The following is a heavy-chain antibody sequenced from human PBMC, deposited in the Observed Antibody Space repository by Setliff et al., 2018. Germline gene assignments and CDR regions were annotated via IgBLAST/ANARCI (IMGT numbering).Heavy chain of an antibody. D-gene: IGHD3-22*01. V-gene: IGHV1-69*05. CDR3: VGEGVDSRSSTDYRYYMDV. J-gene: IGHJ6*03. Sequence: SVKVSCKASGYTFTNYGISWVRQAPGQGLEWMGGTIPIFGTTDYAQKFQGRVTIITDESTSTAFMQLSSLRSEDTAVYYCVGEGVDSRSSTDYRYYMDVWGKGTTVTVSS. CDR1: GYTFTNYG. CDR2: TIPIFGTT.